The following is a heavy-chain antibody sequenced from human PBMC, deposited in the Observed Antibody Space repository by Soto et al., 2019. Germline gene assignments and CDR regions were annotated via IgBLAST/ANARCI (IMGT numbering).Heavy chain of an antibody. CDR2: IYYSGST. Sequence: SETLSLTCTVSGDSISSYYWSWIRQPPGKGLEWIGYIYYSGSTNYNPSLKSRVTISVDTSKNQFSLKLSSVTAADTAVYYCAKTIAATNWFDPWGQGTLVTVSS. J-gene: IGHJ5*02. CDR3: AKTIAATNWFDP. V-gene: IGHV4-59*01. CDR1: GDSISSYY. D-gene: IGHD6-13*01.